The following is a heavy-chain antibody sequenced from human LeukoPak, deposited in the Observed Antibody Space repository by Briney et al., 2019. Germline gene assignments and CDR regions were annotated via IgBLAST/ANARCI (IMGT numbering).Heavy chain of an antibody. CDR1: GGSLGGYS. D-gene: IGHD2-2*01. CDR2: INHSGST. V-gene: IGHV4-34*01. J-gene: IGHJ3*02. Sequence: SETLSLTCAVYGGSLGGYSWSWIRQPPGKGLEWIGEINHSGSTNYNPSLKSRVTISVDTSKNQFSLKLSSVAAADTAVYYCARTGYASSDAFDIWGQGTMVTVSS. CDR3: ARTGYASSDAFDI.